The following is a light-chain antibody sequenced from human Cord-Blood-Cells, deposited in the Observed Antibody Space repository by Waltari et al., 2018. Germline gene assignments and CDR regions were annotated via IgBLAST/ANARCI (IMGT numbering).Light chain of an antibody. CDR3: QSYDSSNQV. CDR2: EDN. J-gene: IGLJ3*02. Sequence: NFMLTQPHSVSESPGKTVTISCTGSSGSIASNYVPGYQQRPGSAPTTVIYEDNQRPSGVPDRFSGSIDSSSNSASLTISGLKTEDEADYYCQSYDSSNQVFGGGTKLTVL. V-gene: IGLV6-57*02. CDR1: SGSIASNY.